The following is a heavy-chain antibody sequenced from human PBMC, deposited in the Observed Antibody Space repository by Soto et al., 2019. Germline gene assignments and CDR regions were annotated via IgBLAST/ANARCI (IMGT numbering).Heavy chain of an antibody. Sequence: GGSLRLSCAASGFTFSSYAMSWVRQAPGKGLEWVSAISGSGGSTYYADSVKGRFTISRDNSKNTLYLQMNSLRAEDTAVYYCAKDLGYCSGGSCYSESYYYGMDVWGQGTTVTVSS. CDR2: ISGSGGST. CDR3: AKDLGYCSGGSCYSESYYYGMDV. CDR1: GFTFSSYA. J-gene: IGHJ6*02. D-gene: IGHD2-15*01. V-gene: IGHV3-23*01.